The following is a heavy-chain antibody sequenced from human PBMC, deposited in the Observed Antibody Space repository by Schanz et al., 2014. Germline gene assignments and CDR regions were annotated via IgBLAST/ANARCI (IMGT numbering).Heavy chain of an antibody. D-gene: IGHD1-26*01. V-gene: IGHV3-23*01. CDR1: GFTFAGYA. J-gene: IGHJ4*02. CDR3: MTWSTTYLYPDY. Sequence: EVQLLESGGGLVQPGGSLRLSCAASGFTFAGYAMSWVRQAPGKGLEWVSAISGSGGSTYYADSVKGRFTISRDNSKTTLSLKMDDLRGDDTPMYYCMTWSTTYLYPDYWGQGTLVSVSS. CDR2: ISGSGGST.